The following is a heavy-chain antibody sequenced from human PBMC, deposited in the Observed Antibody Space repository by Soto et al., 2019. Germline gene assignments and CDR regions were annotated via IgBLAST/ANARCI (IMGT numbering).Heavy chain of an antibody. D-gene: IGHD6-13*01. CDR3: ARDLAAAGPFDY. CDR2: INPYNGNT. CDR1: GYTFTSYS. V-gene: IGHV1-18*01. J-gene: IGHJ4*02. Sequence: QVQLVQSGAEVKKPGASVKVSCKASGYTFTSYSISWVRQAPGQGPQWMGRINPYNGNTNYAQKLQGRVTMTTDTSTSTAYMELRSLRSDGTAVYYCARDLAAAGPFDYWGQGTLVTGSS.